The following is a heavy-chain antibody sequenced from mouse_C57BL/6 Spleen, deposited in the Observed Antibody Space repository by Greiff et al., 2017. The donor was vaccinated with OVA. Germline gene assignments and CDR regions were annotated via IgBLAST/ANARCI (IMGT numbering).Heavy chain of an antibody. V-gene: IGHV3-6*01. J-gene: IGHJ4*01. D-gene: IGHD2-4*01. Sequence: EVKLVESGPGLVKPSQSLSLTCSVTGYSITSGYYWNWIRQFPGNKLEWMGYISYDGSNNYNPSLKNRISITRDTSKNQFFLKLNSVTTEDTATYYCARVGRDYDDAMDYWGQGTSVTVSS. CDR3: ARVGRDYDDAMDY. CDR2: ISYDGSN. CDR1: GYSITSGYY.